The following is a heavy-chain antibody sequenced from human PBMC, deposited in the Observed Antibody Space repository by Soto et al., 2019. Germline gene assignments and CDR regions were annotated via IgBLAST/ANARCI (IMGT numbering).Heavy chain of an antibody. D-gene: IGHD2-2*01. CDR2: IKYDGIER. Sequence: EVQLVESGGGLVQPGGSLRLSCAASGFAFSSYWMSWVRQAPGKGLEWVANIKYDGIERYYVDSVKGRFTISRDNPKNSLYLQMNSLRAEDTAVYYCARDLVVVPAGNEIAFWGQGTLVTVSS. CDR1: GFAFSSYW. V-gene: IGHV3-7*04. CDR3: ARDLVVVPAGNEIAF. J-gene: IGHJ4*02.